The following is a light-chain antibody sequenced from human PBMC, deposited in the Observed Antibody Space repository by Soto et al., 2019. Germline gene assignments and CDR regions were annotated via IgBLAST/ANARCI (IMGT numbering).Light chain of an antibody. V-gene: IGKV1-27*01. Sequence: DLQMTQSPSSLSASVGDRVTITCRASQGISNFLAWYQQKPGKVPKLLISAASTLQSGVPSRFSGSGSGTDFTLTTASLQPEDVATYYCQKYSSVITFGQGTRLEIK. CDR1: QGISNF. J-gene: IGKJ5*01. CDR3: QKYSSVIT. CDR2: AAS.